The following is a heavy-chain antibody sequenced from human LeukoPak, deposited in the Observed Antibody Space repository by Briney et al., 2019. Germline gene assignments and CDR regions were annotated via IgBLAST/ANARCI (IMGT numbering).Heavy chain of an antibody. J-gene: IGHJ4*02. CDR3: AKAGGSTSWRYYFDY. V-gene: IGHV3-23*01. CDR1: GFTFSSYA. D-gene: IGHD2-2*01. CDR2: ISGSGGST. Sequence: GGTLRLSCAASGFTFSSYAMSWVRQAPGKGLEWVSAISGSGGSTYYADSVKGRFTISRDNSKNTLYLQMNSLRAEDTAVYYSAKAGGSTSWRYYFDYWGQGTLVTVSS.